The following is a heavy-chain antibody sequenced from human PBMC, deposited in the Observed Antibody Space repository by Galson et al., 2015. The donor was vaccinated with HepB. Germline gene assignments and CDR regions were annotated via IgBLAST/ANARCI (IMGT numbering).Heavy chain of an antibody. J-gene: IGHJ4*02. Sequence: SLRLSCAASGFTFSSYGMHWVRQAPGKGLEWVAVIWYDGSNKYYADSVKGRFTISRDISKNTLYLQMNSLRAEDTAVYYCAKEYSSSSGGGGIDYWGQGTLVTVSS. CDR1: GFTFSSYG. D-gene: IGHD6-6*01. CDR3: AKEYSSSSGGGGIDY. V-gene: IGHV3-33*06. CDR2: IWYDGSNK.